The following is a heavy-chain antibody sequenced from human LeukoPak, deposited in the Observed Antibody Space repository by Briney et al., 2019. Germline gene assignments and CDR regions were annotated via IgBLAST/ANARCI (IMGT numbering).Heavy chain of an antibody. V-gene: IGHV4-31*02. CDR1: GASISGTSYY. Sequence: PSETLSLTCTVSGASISGTSYYWTWTRHHPGEGLEWLGFIHYSGSIYYNPSLSSRLMISADKAKNQMSLKLISVTAADTAVYYCAAGGDIAKGGEYWGQGTQVTVSS. J-gene: IGHJ4*02. CDR3: AAGGDIAKGGEY. CDR2: IHYSGSI. D-gene: IGHD5-18*01.